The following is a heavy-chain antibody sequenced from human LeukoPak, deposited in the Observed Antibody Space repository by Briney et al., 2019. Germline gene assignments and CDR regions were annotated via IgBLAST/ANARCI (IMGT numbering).Heavy chain of an antibody. Sequence: GGSLRLSCAASGFTFSSYAMSWVRQAPGEGLEWVSAISGSGGSTYYADSVKGRFTISRDNSKNTLYLQMNSLRAEDTAVYYCAKNPPYCSGGSCYSYYFDYWGQGTLVTVSS. CDR3: AKNPPYCSGGSCYSYYFDY. J-gene: IGHJ4*02. D-gene: IGHD2-15*01. CDR2: ISGSGGST. CDR1: GFTFSSYA. V-gene: IGHV3-23*01.